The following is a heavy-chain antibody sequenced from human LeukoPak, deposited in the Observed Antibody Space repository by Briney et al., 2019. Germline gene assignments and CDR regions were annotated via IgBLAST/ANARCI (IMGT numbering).Heavy chain of an antibody. CDR1: GFTFSSYA. D-gene: IGHD3-10*01. CDR2: ISYGGSDK. V-gene: IGHV3-30-3*01. J-gene: IGHJ6*03. Sequence: GGSLRLSCAASGFTFSSYAMSWVRQGPGKGLEWVAVISYGGSDKYYADSVKGRFTISRDNSKNTLYLQMNSLRAEDTAVYYCAKGGGTMVRGVPSPGPYYYYYYYMDVWGKGTTVTVSS. CDR3: AKGGGTMVRGVPSPGPYYYYYYYMDV.